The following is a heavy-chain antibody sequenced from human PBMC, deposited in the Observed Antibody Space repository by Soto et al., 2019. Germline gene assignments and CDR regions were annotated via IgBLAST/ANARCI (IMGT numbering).Heavy chain of an antibody. V-gene: IGHV3-11*06. J-gene: IGHJ6*02. CDR1: GFTFSDYY. D-gene: IGHD4-17*01. CDR2: ISSSSSYT. Sequence: GGSLRLSCAASGFTFSDYYMSWIRQAPGKGLEWVSYISSSSSYTNYADSVKGRFTISRDNAKNSLYLQMNSLRAEDTAVYYCASTVTRGANYYYYYYGMDVWGQGTTVTVSS. CDR3: ASTVTRGANYYYYYYGMDV.